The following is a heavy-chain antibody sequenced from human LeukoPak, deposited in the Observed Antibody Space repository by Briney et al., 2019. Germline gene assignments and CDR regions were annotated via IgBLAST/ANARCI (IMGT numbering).Heavy chain of an antibody. CDR1: GRSISSYY. Sequence: SETLSLTCTVSGRSISSYYWSWVRQPPGKGREWVGYIYYSGSTNYTPSLKSRVTISVDTSKNQFSLKLSSVTAADTAVYYCARDYVRAFDIWGQGTMVTVSS. V-gene: IGHV4-59*01. D-gene: IGHD2-8*01. J-gene: IGHJ3*02. CDR3: ARDYVRAFDI. CDR2: IYYSGST.